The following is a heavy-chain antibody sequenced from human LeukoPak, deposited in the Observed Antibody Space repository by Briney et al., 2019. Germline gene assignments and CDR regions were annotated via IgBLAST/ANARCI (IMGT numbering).Heavy chain of an antibody. J-gene: IGHJ4*02. CDR1: GFTFSSYW. D-gene: IGHD5-18*01. CDR2: IKQDGSEK. Sequence: GGSLRLSCTASGFTFSSYWMGWVRQAPGKGLEWVANIKQDGSEKYYVDSVKGRFTISRDNAKNSLYLQMNFLRAEDTAVYYCARDSPERGYSYGPLDNYFDYWGQGTLVTVSS. V-gene: IGHV3-7*01. CDR3: ARDSPERGYSYGPLDNYFDY.